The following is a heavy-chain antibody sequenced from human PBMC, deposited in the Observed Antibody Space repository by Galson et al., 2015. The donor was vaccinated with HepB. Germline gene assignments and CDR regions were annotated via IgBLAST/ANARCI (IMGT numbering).Heavy chain of an antibody. V-gene: IGHV3-48*02. J-gene: IGHJ5*02. CDR2: ISSSSSTI. CDR1: GFTFSSYS. D-gene: IGHD1-26*01. CDR3: AGGGDGGATSWFDP. Sequence: SLRLSCAASGFTFSSYSMNWVRQAPGKGLEWVSYISSSSSTIYYADSVKGRFTISRDNAKNSLYLQMNSLRDEDTAVYYCAGGGDGGATSWFDPWGQGTLVTVSS.